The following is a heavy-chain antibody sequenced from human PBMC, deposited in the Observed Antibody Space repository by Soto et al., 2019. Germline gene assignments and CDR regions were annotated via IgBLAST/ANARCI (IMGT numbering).Heavy chain of an antibody. V-gene: IGHV4-61*01. CDR3: ARGVAAAGPKYNWFDP. CDR2: IYYSGST. D-gene: IGHD6-13*01. Sequence: PSETLSLTCTVSGGSVSSGSYYWSWIRQPPGKGLEWIGYIYYSGSTNYNPSLKSRVTISVDTSKNQFSLKLSSVTAADTAVYYCARGVAAAGPKYNWFDPWGQGTLVTVSS. J-gene: IGHJ5*02. CDR1: GGSVSSGSYY.